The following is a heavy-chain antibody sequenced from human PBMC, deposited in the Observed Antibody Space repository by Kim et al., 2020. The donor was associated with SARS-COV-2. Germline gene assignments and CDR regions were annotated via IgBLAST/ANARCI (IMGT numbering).Heavy chain of an antibody. D-gene: IGHD3-3*01. J-gene: IGHJ4*01. Sequence: GGSLRLSCAASGFTFSSYGMHWVRQAPGKGLEWVAVISYDGSNKYYADSVKGRFTISRDNSKNTLYLQMNSLRAEDTAVYYCAKDGSFDFWSGYYDYWG. CDR1: GFTFSSYG. V-gene: IGHV3-30*18. CDR2: ISYDGSNK. CDR3: AKDGSFDFWSGYYDY.